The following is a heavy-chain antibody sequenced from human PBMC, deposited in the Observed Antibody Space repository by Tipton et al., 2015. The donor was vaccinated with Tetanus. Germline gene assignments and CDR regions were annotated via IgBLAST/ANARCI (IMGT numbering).Heavy chain of an antibody. J-gene: IGHJ6*02. CDR1: GGSVNSGSYY. V-gene: IGHV4-61*01. CDR2: IYQSGST. D-gene: IGHD3-22*01. CDR3: ARDGPYYSDTGNDCHFYGMDV. Sequence: GLVKPSETLSLTCTVSGGSVNSGSYYWSWIRQPPGKGLEWIGYIYQSGSTSYSPSLGSRVTISLGTSKTKVSLGLSSVTAADTAVYYCARDGPYYSDTGNDCHFYGMDVWGQGTTVTVSS.